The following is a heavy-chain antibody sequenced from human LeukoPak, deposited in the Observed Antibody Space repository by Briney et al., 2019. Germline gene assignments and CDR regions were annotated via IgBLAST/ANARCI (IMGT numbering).Heavy chain of an antibody. CDR1: GFTFSSYD. J-gene: IGHJ4*02. CDR2: FSTSGNTV. Sequence: GGSLRLSCAASGFTFSSYDMNWVRQAPEKGLERVSYFSTSGNTVYYADSVKGRFTVSRDNSKYTLYLQMNSLRTEDTAVYYCARGSGLVVRGDNFDYWGQGTLVTVSS. CDR3: ARGSGLVVRGDNFDY. V-gene: IGHV3-48*01. D-gene: IGHD3-10*01.